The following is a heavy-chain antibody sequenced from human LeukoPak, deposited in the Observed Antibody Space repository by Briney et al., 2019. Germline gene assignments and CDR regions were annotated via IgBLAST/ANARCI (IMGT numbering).Heavy chain of an antibody. D-gene: IGHD6-6*01. Sequence: ASVKVSCKASGYTFTRYYMHWVRQAPGQGLEWMGWINPNSGGTNYAQKFQGRVTMTRDTSISTAYMELSRLRSDDTAVYYCARYEYSSSEFFDYWGQGTLVTVSS. V-gene: IGHV1-2*02. CDR2: INPNSGGT. CDR1: GYTFTRYY. J-gene: IGHJ4*02. CDR3: ARYEYSSSEFFDY.